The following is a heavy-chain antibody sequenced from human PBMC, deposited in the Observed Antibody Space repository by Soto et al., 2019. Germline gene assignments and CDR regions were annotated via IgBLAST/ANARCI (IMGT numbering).Heavy chain of an antibody. CDR3: ATARIHCTSASCYTEFDS. CDR2: IYYSGST. CDR1: GGSISSRDYY. V-gene: IGHV4-30-4*01. J-gene: IGHJ4*02. D-gene: IGHD2-2*02. Sequence: QVQLQQSGPGLVKPSQTLSLTCTVSGGSISSRDYYWSWIRQPPGKGLEWIGYIYYSGSTYSSPSLKSRLAISVDTSKNQFSLSLSSVTAADMAVYYCATARIHCTSASCYTEFDSWGQGTLVAVSS.